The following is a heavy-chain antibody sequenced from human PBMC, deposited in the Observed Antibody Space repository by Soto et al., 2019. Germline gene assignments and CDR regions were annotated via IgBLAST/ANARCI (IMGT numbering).Heavy chain of an antibody. V-gene: IGHV1-18*01. D-gene: IGHD3-3*01. J-gene: IGHJ6*02. CDR1: GYTFTSNG. Sequence: QVQLVQSGAEVKKPGASVKVSCKASGYTFTSNGISWVRQAPGQGLEWMGWISAYNGNTNYAQKLQGRVTMTTDTSTSTAYMELRSLRSDDTAVYYCARVSGDFWSGPNYYYYYGMDVWGQGTTVTVSS. CDR2: ISAYNGNT. CDR3: ARVSGDFWSGPNYYYYYGMDV.